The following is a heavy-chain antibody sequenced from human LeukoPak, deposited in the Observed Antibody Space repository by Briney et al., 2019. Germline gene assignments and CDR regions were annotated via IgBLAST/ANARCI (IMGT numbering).Heavy chain of an antibody. CDR2: IYYTGGT. CDR3: AKYGNSGWVIDN. V-gene: IGHV4-59*08. Sequence: ASETLSLTCTVSGGSIGSDYWTWIRHPPGKGLVYIGYIYYTGGTNYNPSLKSRVTISVDTSKNQFSLKLSSVTAADTAVYFCAKYGNSGWVIDNWGQGTLVTVSS. J-gene: IGHJ4*02. CDR1: GGSIGSDY. D-gene: IGHD6-19*01.